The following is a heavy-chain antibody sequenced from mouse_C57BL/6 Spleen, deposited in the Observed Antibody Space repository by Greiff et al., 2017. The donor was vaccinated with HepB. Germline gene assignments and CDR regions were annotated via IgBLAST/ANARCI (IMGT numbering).Heavy chain of an antibody. CDR3: ARCYYDYDDGYWYFDV. J-gene: IGHJ1*03. CDR1: GYAFSSSW. V-gene: IGHV1-82*01. Sequence: VQLQQSGPELVKPGASVKISCKASGYAFSSSWMNWVKQRPGKGLEWIGRIYPGDGDTNYNGKFKGKATLTADKSSSTAYMQLSSLTSEDSAVYFCARCYYDYDDGYWYFDVWGTGTTVTVSS. CDR2: IYPGDGDT. D-gene: IGHD2-4*01.